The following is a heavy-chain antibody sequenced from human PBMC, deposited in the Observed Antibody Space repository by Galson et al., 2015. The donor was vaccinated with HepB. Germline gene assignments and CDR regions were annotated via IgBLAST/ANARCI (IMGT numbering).Heavy chain of an antibody. J-gene: IGHJ4*02. CDR2: ISYDRSNK. CDR1: GFTFSSYG. CDR3: ANSHRPYGDYSPPRNY. Sequence: SLRLSCAASGFTFSSYGMHWVRQAPGKGLEWVAVISYDRSNKYYADSVKGRFTISRDNSKNTLYLQMNSLRAEDTAVYYCANSHRPYGDYSPPRNYWGQGTLVTVSS. V-gene: IGHV3-30*18. D-gene: IGHD4-17*01.